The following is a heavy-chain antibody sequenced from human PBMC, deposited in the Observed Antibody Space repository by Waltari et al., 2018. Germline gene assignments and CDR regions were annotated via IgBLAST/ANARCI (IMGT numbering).Heavy chain of an antibody. Sequence: EVQLVESGGGLVQPGGSLRLSCAASGFTFSSYDMNWLRQAPGQGLGWVSYISSSGSTIYYADSVKGRFTISRDNAKNSLYLQMNSLRAEDTAVYYCARDKRLRDGYYVWGSYRYTDYWGQGTLVTVSS. CDR2: ISSSGSTI. CDR3: ARDKRLRDGYYVWGSYRYTDY. V-gene: IGHV3-48*03. D-gene: IGHD3-16*02. J-gene: IGHJ4*02. CDR1: GFTFSSYD.